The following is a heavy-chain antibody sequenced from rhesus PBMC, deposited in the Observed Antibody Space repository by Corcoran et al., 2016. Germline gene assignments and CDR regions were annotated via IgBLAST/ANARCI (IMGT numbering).Heavy chain of an antibody. V-gene: IGHV4-93*02. CDR3: ARHYGNYNWYFDL. CDR2: ISGSERTP. J-gene: IGHJ2*01. D-gene: IGHD4-35*01. CDR1: GGSISRSNW. Sequence: QVQLQESGPAVVKPSESLSLTCAVSGGSISRSNWWSWIRQSPGKGLEVVGGISGSERTPASKPPLHSRVTISIDTPKYRFSLKFSSVTATGTAVYYCARHYGNYNWYFDLWGPGTPITISS.